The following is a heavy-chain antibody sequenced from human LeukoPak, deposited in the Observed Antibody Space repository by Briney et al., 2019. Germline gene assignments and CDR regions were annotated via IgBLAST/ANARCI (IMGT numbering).Heavy chain of an antibody. J-gene: IGHJ6*03. Sequence: ASVKVSCKSSGYTFIDHYMHWVRQAPGQGLEWMGWINPKSGDTNYPQTFQGRVTMTRDTSISTVYMELSGLTSDDTAIYYCATEGQYYYYLDVWGNGATVTVSS. CDR2: INPKSGDT. D-gene: IGHD4-11*01. V-gene: IGHV1-2*02. CDR3: ATEGQYYYYLDV. CDR1: GYTFIDHY.